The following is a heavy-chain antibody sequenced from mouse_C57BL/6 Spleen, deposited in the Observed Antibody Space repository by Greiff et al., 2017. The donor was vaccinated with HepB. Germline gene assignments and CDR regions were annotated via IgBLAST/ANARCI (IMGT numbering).Heavy chain of an antibody. CDR1: GYTFTSYW. V-gene: IGHV1-50*01. Sequence: QVQLQQSGAELVKPGASVKLSCKASGYTFTSYWMQWVKQRPGQGLEWIGEIDPSDSYTNYNQKFTGKATLTVDTSSSTAYMQLSSLTSEDSAVYYCALYGTGGFAYWGQGTLVTVSA. CDR3: ALYGTGGFAY. D-gene: IGHD1-1*02. CDR2: IDPSDSYT. J-gene: IGHJ3*01.